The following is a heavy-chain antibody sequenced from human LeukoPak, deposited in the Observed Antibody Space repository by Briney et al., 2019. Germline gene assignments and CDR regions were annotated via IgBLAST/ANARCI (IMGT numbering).Heavy chain of an antibody. V-gene: IGHV4-34*01. CDR3: AREYVYYYYYYYGMDV. Sequence: PSETLSLTCAVYGGSFSGYYWSWIRQPPGEGLEWIGEINHSGSTNYNPSLKSRVTISVDTSKNQFSLKLSSVTAADTAVYYCAREYVYYYYYYYGMDVWGQGTTVTVSS. CDR1: GGSFSGYY. D-gene: IGHD3-16*01. J-gene: IGHJ6*02. CDR2: INHSGST.